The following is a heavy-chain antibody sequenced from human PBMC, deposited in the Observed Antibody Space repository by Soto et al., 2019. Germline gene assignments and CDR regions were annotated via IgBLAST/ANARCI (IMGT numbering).Heavy chain of an antibody. D-gene: IGHD4-4*01. CDR1: GYTFTSYA. CDR3: ASSYSNYALIDYYYYGMDV. CDR2: INAGNGNK. Sequence: GASVKVSCKASGYTFTSYAMHWVRQAPGQRLEWMGWINAGNGNKKYSQKFQGRVTITRDTSASTAYMELSSLRSEDTAVYYCASSYSNYALIDYYYYGMDVWGQGTTVTVSS. V-gene: IGHV1-3*01. J-gene: IGHJ6*02.